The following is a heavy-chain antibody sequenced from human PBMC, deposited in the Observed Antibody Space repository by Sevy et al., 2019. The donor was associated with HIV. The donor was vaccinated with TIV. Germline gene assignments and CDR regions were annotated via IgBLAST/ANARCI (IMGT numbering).Heavy chain of an antibody. J-gene: IGHJ3*01. CDR1: GNSFTVYY. V-gene: IGHV1-2*02. D-gene: IGHD3-3*01. CDR3: ARSITIFGVAPVGV. CDR2: INPNSGDT. Sequence: ASVKVSCKASGNSFTVYYFHWVRQAPGQELEWMGWINPNSGDTHYAQRFQGRVTMTTDASINAAYMELSRLTSDDTAVYYCARSITIFGVAPVGVWGQGTMVTVSS.